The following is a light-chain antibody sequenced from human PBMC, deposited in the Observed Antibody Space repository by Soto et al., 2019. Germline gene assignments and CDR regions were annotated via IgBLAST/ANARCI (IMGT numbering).Light chain of an antibody. J-gene: IGKJ1*01. Sequence: DIPMTQSPSTLSGTVGDRVTITCRASQTISSWLAWYQQKPGKAPKLLIYDASSLESGVPSRFGGSGSGTEFTLTISSLQPDDFATYYCQQYVTYSWTFGRGTKV. CDR2: DAS. CDR3: QQYVTYSWT. CDR1: QTISSW. V-gene: IGKV1-5*01.